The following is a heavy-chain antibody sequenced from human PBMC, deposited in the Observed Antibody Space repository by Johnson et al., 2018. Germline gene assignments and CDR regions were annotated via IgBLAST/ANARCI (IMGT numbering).Heavy chain of an antibody. V-gene: IGHV4-34*01. Sequence: QVQLQQWGAGLLKPSETLSLTCAVYGGSFSGYYWSWIRQPPGKGLEWIGEINHSGSTNYNPSLKSRVTISVDTSKNHFSLKLSSVTAADTAVYYCARERRQWNLAYYYYYMDVWGKGTTVTVSS. CDR3: ARERRQWNLAYYYYYMDV. CDR1: GGSFSGYY. J-gene: IGHJ6*03. CDR2: INHSGST. D-gene: IGHD1-1*01.